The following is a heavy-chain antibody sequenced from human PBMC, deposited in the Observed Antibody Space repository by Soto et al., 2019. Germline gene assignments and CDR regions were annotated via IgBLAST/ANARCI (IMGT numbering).Heavy chain of an antibody. CDR1: GYAFTTYG. J-gene: IGHJ4*02. D-gene: IGHD1-1*01. Sequence: QVHLVQSGAEVKKPGASVKVSCQGSGYAFTTYGITWVRQAPGQGLEWMGWISAHNGNTNYAQKLQGRVTVTRDTSTSTDYMELRSLRSDDTAVYYCARGRYGDYWGQGALVTVSS. V-gene: IGHV1-18*01. CDR2: ISAHNGNT. CDR3: ARGRYGDY.